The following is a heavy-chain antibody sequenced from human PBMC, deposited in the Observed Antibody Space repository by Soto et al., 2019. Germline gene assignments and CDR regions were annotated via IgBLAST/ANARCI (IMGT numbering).Heavy chain of an antibody. CDR3: GRARWISVGGDY. Sequence: GGSLRLSCAASGFTFNTYWMTWVRQAPGKGLEWVANIKQDGSEKYYVDSVKGRFTISRDNAKNLVYLQLNSLRAEETAVYYCGRARWISVGGDYWGQGTSVTVSS. D-gene: IGHD5-12*01. V-gene: IGHV3-7*05. J-gene: IGHJ4*02. CDR1: GFTFNTYW. CDR2: IKQDGSEK.